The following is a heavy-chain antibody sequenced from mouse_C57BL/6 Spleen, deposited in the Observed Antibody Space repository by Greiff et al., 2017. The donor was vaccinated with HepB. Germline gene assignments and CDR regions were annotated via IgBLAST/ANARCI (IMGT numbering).Heavy chain of an antibody. Sequence: EVQLQESGPGLVKPSQSLSLTCSVTGYSITSGYYWNWIRQFPGNKLEWMGYISYDGSNNYNPSLKNRISITRDTSKNQFFLKLNSVTTEDTATYYCAREDATTVPYYFDYWGQGTTLTVSS. D-gene: IGHD1-1*01. V-gene: IGHV3-6*01. J-gene: IGHJ2*01. CDR2: ISYDGSN. CDR3: AREDATTVPYYFDY. CDR1: GYSITSGYY.